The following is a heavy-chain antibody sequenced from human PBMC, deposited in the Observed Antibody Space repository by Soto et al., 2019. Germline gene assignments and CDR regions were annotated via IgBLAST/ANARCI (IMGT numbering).Heavy chain of an antibody. V-gene: IGHV1-18*01. CDR2: ISAYNGNT. CDR3: ARASWDHSSGYYFAY. D-gene: IGHD3-22*01. CDR1: GYTFTSYG. Sequence: ASVKVSCKASGYTFTSYGISCVRQAPGQGLEWMGWISAYNGNTNYAQKLQGRVTMTTDTSTSTAYMELRSLRSDDTAVYYCARASWDHSSGYYFAYWVQGTLVTVSS. J-gene: IGHJ4*02.